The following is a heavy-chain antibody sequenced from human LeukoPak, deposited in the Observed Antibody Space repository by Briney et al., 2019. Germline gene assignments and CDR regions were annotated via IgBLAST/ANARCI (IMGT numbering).Heavy chain of an antibody. V-gene: IGHV4-39*01. CDR2: IYYRGST. Sequence: PSETLSLTCTVSGGSISSSSYYWGWIRQPPGKGLQWIGSIYYRGSTYYNPSLKSRVTISVDTSKNQFSLKLSSVTAADTAVYYCARHRLLLWFGVSIRFNWFDPWGQGTLVTVSS. J-gene: IGHJ5*02. CDR3: ARHRLLLWFGVSIRFNWFDP. D-gene: IGHD3-10*01. CDR1: GGSISSSSYY.